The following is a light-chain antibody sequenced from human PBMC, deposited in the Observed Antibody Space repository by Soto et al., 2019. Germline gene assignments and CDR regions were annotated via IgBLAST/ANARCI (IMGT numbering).Light chain of an antibody. J-gene: IGKJ1*01. V-gene: IGKV3-20*01. CDR1: QGVNKAY. Sequence: EIVLTQSPGTLALSPGDRATLSCRASQGVNKAYLVWYQVKPGQAPRRLIYGASSRATGIPDRFSGRGFGTDFTLTISRLEPEDFAVYYCQHSGDFRWTFGQGTKVEVK. CDR3: QHSGDFRWT. CDR2: GAS.